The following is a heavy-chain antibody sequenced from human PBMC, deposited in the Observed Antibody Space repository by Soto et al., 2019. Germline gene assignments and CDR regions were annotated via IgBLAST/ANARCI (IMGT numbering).Heavy chain of an antibody. CDR1: GFTFSNAW. CDR2: IKSKTDGGTT. Sequence: EVQLVESGGGLVKPGGSLRLSCAASGFTFSNAWMSWVRQAPGKGLEWVGRIKSKTDGGTTDYAAPVKGRFTISRDDSKNTLYLQMNSLKTEDTAVYYCTTSITMIVVVYYWGQGTLVTVSS. J-gene: IGHJ4*02. CDR3: TTSITMIVVVYY. V-gene: IGHV3-15*01. D-gene: IGHD3-22*01.